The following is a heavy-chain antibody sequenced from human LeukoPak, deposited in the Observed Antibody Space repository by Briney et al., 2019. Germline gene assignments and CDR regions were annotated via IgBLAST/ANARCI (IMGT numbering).Heavy chain of an antibody. CDR1: GFTFSSYA. J-gene: IGHJ4*02. CDR2: IGASGGST. V-gene: IGHV3-23*01. D-gene: IGHD3-9*01. Sequence: GGSLRLSCAPSGFTFSSYAMSWVRQAPGKGLEWDSGIGASGGSTYYADSVKGRFTISRDNSKNTLYLQMNSLRTEDTAVYYCAKAEGYDILTGLDYWGQGTLFIVSS. CDR3: AKAEGYDILTGLDY.